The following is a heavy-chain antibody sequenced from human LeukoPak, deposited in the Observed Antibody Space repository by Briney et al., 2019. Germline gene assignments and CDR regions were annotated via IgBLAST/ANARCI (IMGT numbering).Heavy chain of an antibody. J-gene: IGHJ5*02. CDR3: ARDTPSLYCSGGSCYLYNWFDP. D-gene: IGHD2-15*01. CDR1: EFTFSSYN. V-gene: IGHV3-48*04. Sequence: PGGSLRLSCAASEFTFSSYNMNWVRQAPGKGLEWVSYISSSSNSIYYADSVKGRFTIPRDNAKNSLYLQMNSLRAEDTAVYCCARDTPSLYCSGGSCYLYNWFDPWGQGTLVTVSS. CDR2: ISSSSNSI.